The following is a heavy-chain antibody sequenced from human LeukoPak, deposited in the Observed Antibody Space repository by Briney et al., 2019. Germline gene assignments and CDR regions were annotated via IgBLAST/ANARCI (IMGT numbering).Heavy chain of an antibody. CDR2: IYYSGST. CDR3: ASIPAAIGFFGELYPFHY. J-gene: IGHJ4*02. Sequence: SETPSLTCTVSGGSISSYYWSWIRQPPGKGLEWIGYIYYSGSTNYNSSLKSRVTISLDTSKNQFSLKLRSVTAADTAVYYCASIPAAIGFFGELYPFHYWGQGTLVTVSS. CDR1: GGSISSYY. D-gene: IGHD3-10*01. V-gene: IGHV4-59*01.